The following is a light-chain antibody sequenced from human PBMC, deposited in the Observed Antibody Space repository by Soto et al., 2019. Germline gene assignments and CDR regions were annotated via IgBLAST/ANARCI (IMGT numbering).Light chain of an antibody. CDR1: QSINNW. V-gene: IGKV1-5*03. Sequence: DIQMTQSPSTLSASIGDRVTITCRASQSINNWLAWYQQKPGKAPKLLIYKVSDLKSGVPSRFSGSGSGTEFTLTISSLQPDDFATYYCQQYNSYSWTFGQGTNVEIK. J-gene: IGKJ1*01. CDR2: KVS. CDR3: QQYNSYSWT.